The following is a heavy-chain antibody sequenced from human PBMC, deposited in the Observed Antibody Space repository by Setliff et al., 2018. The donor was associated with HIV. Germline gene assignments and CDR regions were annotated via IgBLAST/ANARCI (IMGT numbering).Heavy chain of an antibody. CDR2: VYSNGDT. J-gene: IGHJ6*03. Sequence: SETLSLTCTVSGDSISRGPYYWSWIRQSAGRGLEWIGRVYSNGDTNYNPSLRSRVIISVDRSKNQFFLTLVSATAADTALYYCASHQHNFTGYYYYYYYMAVWGRGTMVTVSS. CDR3: ASHQHNFTGYYYYYYYMAV. V-gene: IGHV4-61*02. D-gene: IGHD3-9*01. CDR1: GDSISRGPYY.